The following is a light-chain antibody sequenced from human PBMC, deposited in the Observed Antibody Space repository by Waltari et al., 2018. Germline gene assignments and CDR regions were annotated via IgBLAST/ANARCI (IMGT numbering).Light chain of an antibody. CDR3: QQSYNLPRT. Sequence: DIQMTQSPSSLSASVGDRVTITCRASQNTINYLNWYLQIPGKAPKILIYTASSLKNGVPSRFSGSGSGTDFTLTISSLQPEDFATYYYQQSYNLPRTFGQGTKVEIK. J-gene: IGKJ1*01. CDR1: QNTINY. CDR2: TAS. V-gene: IGKV1-39*01.